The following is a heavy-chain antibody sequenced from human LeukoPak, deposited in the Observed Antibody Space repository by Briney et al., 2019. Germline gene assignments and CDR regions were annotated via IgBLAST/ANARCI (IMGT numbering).Heavy chain of an antibody. CDR3: ARDGGDDFWSGYRGYYYYMDV. Sequence: ASVKVSCKASGYTFTSYGISWVRQAPGQGLEWMGWISAYSGNTNYAQKLQGRVTMTTDTSTSTAYMELRSLRSDDTAVYYCARDGGDDFWSGYRGYYYYMDVWGKGTTVTVSS. D-gene: IGHD3-3*01. CDR2: ISAYSGNT. V-gene: IGHV1-18*01. J-gene: IGHJ6*03. CDR1: GYTFTSYG.